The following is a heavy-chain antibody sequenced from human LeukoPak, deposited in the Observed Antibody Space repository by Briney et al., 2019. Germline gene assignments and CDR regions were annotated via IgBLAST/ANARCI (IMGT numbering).Heavy chain of an antibody. CDR1: GFTFSSYW. D-gene: IGHD3-10*01. CDR2: INEVGDFF. J-gene: IGHJ5*02. V-gene: IGHV3-7*05. Sequence: HTGGSLTCNCAASGFTFSSYWMSWVRQAPGKGLEWVADINEVGDFFYYVDSVKGRFTVSRDNAKNSVSLQSNTLRAEDTAVYYCARWKSVSGRRFPNHWGQATLVTVSS. CDR3: ARWKSVSGRRFPNH.